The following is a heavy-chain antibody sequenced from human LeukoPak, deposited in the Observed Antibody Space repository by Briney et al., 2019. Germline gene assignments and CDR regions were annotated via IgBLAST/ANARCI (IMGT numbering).Heavy chain of an antibody. D-gene: IGHD6-6*01. CDR3: AKDGSRSPWAPRAALVHFDY. Sequence: GGSLRLSCAASGFTFSSYGMHWVRQAPGKGLEWVAFISYDGSNKYYADSVKGRFTISRDNSKNTLYLQMNSLRAEDTAVYYCAKDGSRSPWAPRAALVHFDYWGQGTLVTVSS. J-gene: IGHJ4*02. CDR1: GFTFSSYG. CDR2: ISYDGSNK. V-gene: IGHV3-30*18.